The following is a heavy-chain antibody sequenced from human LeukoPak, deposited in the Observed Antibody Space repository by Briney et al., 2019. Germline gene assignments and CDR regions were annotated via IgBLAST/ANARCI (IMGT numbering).Heavy chain of an antibody. CDR3: AREYCGGDCYASGPVKDAFDI. D-gene: IGHD2-21*02. J-gene: IGHJ3*02. CDR2: IKQDGSEK. V-gene: IGHV3-7*01. Sequence: PGGSLRLSCAASGFTFSSSWMSWVRQAPGKGLEWVANIKQDGSEKYYVDSVKGRFTISRDNAKNSLYLQMNSLRAEDTAVYYCAREYCGGDCYASGPVKDAFDIWGQGTMVTVSS. CDR1: GFTFSSSW.